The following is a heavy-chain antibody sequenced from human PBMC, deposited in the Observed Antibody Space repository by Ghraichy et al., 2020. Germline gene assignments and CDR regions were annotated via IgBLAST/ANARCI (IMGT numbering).Heavy chain of an antibody. CDR1: GGSFSGYY. Sequence: SETLSLTCAVYGGSFSGYYWSWIRQPPGKGLEWIGEINHSGSTNYNPSLKSRVTISVDTSKNQFSLKLSSVTAADTAVYYCARGTRPRGGYSYGLIRPQKYFDYWGQGTLVTVSS. CDR3: ARGTRPRGGYSYGLIRPQKYFDY. V-gene: IGHV4-34*01. D-gene: IGHD5-18*01. J-gene: IGHJ4*02. CDR2: INHSGST.